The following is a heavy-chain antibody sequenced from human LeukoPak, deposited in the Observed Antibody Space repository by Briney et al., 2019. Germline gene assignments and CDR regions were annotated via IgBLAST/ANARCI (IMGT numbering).Heavy chain of an antibody. Sequence: PGRSLRLSCAASGFTFSNFGIHWVRQAQGKGLEWVSHIYSSDTTYADSVKGRFTISRDNAKNSLYLQMNSLRDEDTAVYYCARDLHYAFDIWGQGTMVTASS. J-gene: IGHJ3*02. D-gene: IGHD3-10*01. CDR3: ARDLHYAFDI. CDR1: GFTFSNFG. V-gene: IGHV3-48*02. CDR2: IYSSDTT.